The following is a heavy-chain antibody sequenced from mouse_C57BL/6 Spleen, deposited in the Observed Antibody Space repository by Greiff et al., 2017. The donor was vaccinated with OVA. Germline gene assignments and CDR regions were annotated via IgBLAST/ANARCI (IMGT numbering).Heavy chain of an antibody. CDR1: GFTFSDYG. Sequence: EVKLQESGGGLVKPGGSLKLSCAASGFTFSDYGMHWVRQAPEKGLEWVAYISSGSSTIYYADTVKGRFTISRDKAKNTLFLQMTSLRSEDTAMYYCAREVYFDYWGQGTTLTVSS. V-gene: IGHV5-17*01. J-gene: IGHJ2*01. CDR2: ISSGSSTI. CDR3: AREVYFDY.